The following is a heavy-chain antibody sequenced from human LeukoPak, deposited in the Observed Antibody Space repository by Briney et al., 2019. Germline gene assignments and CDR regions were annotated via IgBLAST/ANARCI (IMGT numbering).Heavy chain of an antibody. CDR3: ARRPYCGGDCYSYYYYYYMDV. V-gene: IGHV3-7*01. CDR1: GFTFSSYA. CDR2: IKQDGSEK. J-gene: IGHJ6*03. Sequence: PGGSLRLFCAASGFTFSSYAMSWVRQAPGKGLEWVANIKQDGSEKYYVDSVKGRFTISRDNAKNSLYLQMNSLRAEDTAVYYCARRPYCGGDCYSYYYYYYMDVWGKGTTVTVSS. D-gene: IGHD2-21*01.